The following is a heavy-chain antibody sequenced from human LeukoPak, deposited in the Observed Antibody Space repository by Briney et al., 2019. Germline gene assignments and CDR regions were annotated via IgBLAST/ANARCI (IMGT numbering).Heavy chain of an antibody. CDR2: ISGSVGST. J-gene: IGHJ4*02. CDR1: GFTFSSYA. D-gene: IGHD1-26*01. CDR3: AKDPNSGRYYFCCGY. Sequence: GGSLRLSCAASGFTFSSYAMSWVRQGPREGLWWVSAISGSVGSTYYADSVKGRFTISRDNSKNTLYLQKNSVRAPDTPVYTCAKDPNSGRYYFCCGYWRQGTLVTVSS. V-gene: IGHV3-23*01.